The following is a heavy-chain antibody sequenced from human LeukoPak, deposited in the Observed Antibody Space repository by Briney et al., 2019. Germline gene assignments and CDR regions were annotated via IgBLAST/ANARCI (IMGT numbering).Heavy chain of an antibody. CDR3: VREAPGTTIYY. Sequence: GGSLRLSCAASGFSVTTNYMSWVRQAPGEGLEWVSVISRGANTYYADSVKGRFTISRDSSTNTVYLQMDSLRAEDTAVYFCVREAPGTTIYYWGQGTLVTVSS. V-gene: IGHV3-66*01. J-gene: IGHJ4*02. D-gene: IGHD4-11*01. CDR2: ISRGANT. CDR1: GFSVTTNY.